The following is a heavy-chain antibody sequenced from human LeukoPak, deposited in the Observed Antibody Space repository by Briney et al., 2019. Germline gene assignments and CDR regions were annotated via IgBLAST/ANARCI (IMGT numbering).Heavy chain of an antibody. V-gene: IGHV3-30*03. CDR3: ASGYYDILTGWVQNYYGMDV. D-gene: IGHD3-9*01. Sequence: GGSLRLSCAASGFTFSSYGMHWVRQAPGKGLEWVAVISYDGSNKYYADSVKGRFTISRDNSKNTLYLQMNSLRAEDTAVYYCASGYYDILTGWVQNYYGMDVWGQGTTVTVSS. CDR2: ISYDGSNK. CDR1: GFTFSSYG. J-gene: IGHJ6*02.